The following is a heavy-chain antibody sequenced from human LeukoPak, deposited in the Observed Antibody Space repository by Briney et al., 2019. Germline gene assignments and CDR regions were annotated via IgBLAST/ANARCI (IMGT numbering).Heavy chain of an antibody. D-gene: IGHD2-21*02. CDR1: GFTFSSHA. CDR3: AKPPKTSCGGDCYFDY. J-gene: IGHJ4*02. Sequence: GGSLRLSCAASGFTFSSHAMSWVRQAPGKGLEWVSAISGSGGSAYYADSVKGRFTISRDNSKNTLYLQMNSLRAEDTAVYYCAKPPKTSCGGDCYFDYWGQGTLVTVSS. V-gene: IGHV3-23*01. CDR2: ISGSGGSA.